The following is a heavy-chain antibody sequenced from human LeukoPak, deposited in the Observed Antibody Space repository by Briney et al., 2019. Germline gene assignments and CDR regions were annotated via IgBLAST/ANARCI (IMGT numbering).Heavy chain of an antibody. CDR2: INPSGGAT. CDR3: ARDGSPHVSMTVVTSPDY. D-gene: IGHD3-22*01. J-gene: IGHJ4*02. Sequence: ASVKVSCKASGYTFTTYYMHWVRQAPGQGLEWMGIINPSGGATSYAQKFQGRVTMTRDTSTSTVYMELSSLRSEDTAVYYCARDGSPHVSMTVVTSPDYWGQGTLVTVSS. CDR1: GYTFTTYY. V-gene: IGHV1-46*01.